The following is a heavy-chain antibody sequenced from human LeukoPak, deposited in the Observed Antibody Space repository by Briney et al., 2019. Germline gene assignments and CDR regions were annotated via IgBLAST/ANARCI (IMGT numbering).Heavy chain of an antibody. CDR2: IYYSGST. Sequence: PSETLSLTCTVSGGSISSYYWSWIRQHPGKGLEWIGYIYYSGSTYYNPSLKSRVTISVDTSKNQFSLKLSSVTAADTAVYYCARDYYGSGSYPNWFDPWGQGTLVTVSS. J-gene: IGHJ5*02. V-gene: IGHV4-59*06. D-gene: IGHD3-10*01. CDR3: ARDYYGSGSYPNWFDP. CDR1: GGSISSYY.